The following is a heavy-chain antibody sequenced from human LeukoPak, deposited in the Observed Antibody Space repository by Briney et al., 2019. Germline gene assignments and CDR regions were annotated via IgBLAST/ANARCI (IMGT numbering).Heavy chain of an antibody. CDR2: IYYSGST. Sequence: SETLSLTCTVSGGSISGYYWSWIRQPPGKGLEWIGYIYYSGSTNYNPSLKSRVTISVDTSKNQFSLKLSSVTAADTAVYYCARVRGYSSHDAFDIWGQGTMVTVSS. V-gene: IGHV4-59*01. D-gene: IGHD6-19*01. CDR3: ARVRGYSSHDAFDI. CDR1: GGSISGYY. J-gene: IGHJ3*02.